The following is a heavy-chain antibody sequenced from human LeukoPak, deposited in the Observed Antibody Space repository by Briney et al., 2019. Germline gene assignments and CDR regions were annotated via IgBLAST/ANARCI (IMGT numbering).Heavy chain of an antibody. CDR1: GGPISSYY. J-gene: IGHJ4*02. Sequence: SETLSLTCTVSGGPISSYYWSWVREPPGKGLGWCGDIYYSGSPNYNPSLKSRVTISVDPSKNQFSLKLSSVTAADTAVYYCARSSLMVGATLFDYWGQGTLVTVSS. D-gene: IGHD1-26*01. CDR2: IYYSGSP. CDR3: ARSSLMVGATLFDY. V-gene: IGHV4-59*08.